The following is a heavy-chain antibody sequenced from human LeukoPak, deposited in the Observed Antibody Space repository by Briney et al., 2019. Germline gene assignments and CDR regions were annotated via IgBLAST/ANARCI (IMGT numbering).Heavy chain of an antibody. D-gene: IGHD3-10*01. CDR2: INHSGSI. CDR3: ARVVGSGSYYMGGPYYFDY. J-gene: IGHJ4*02. Sequence: SETLSLTCSVSGGSIRSTTYYWGWIRQPPGRGLEWIGEINHSGSINYNPSLKSRVTISVDTSKNQFSLKLSSVTAADTAVYYCARVVGSGSYYMGGPYYFDYWGQGTLVTVSS. CDR1: GGSIRSTTYY. V-gene: IGHV4-39*07.